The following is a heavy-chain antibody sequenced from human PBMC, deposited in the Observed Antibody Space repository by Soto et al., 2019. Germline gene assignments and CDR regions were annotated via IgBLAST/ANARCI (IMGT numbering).Heavy chain of an antibody. CDR3: AKWSYLDY. CDR1: GFNFASFA. D-gene: IGHD3-3*01. Sequence: DVRLAESGGGLVQPGGSLRLSCTTSGFNFASFAMTWVRQAPGKGLEWVATISGSDGKTYYADSVKGRFSISRDTSRNTLYLQINSLRADDTAIYYCAKWSYLDYWGQGTRVTVSS. J-gene: IGHJ4*02. V-gene: IGHV3-23*04. CDR2: ISGSDGKT.